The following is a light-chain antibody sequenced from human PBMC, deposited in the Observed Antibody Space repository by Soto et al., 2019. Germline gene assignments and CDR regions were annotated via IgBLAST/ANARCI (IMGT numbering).Light chain of an antibody. Sequence: DIQMTQSPCSVSASVGDRVTITCRASQTISTWMAWYQQKPGKAPKLLVYDASTLQSGVASRFSGSGSGTEFTLIISGLQPDDSATYYCQQYTNTNNPWMFGQGTKVDI. CDR1: QTISTW. J-gene: IGKJ1*01. CDR3: QQYTNTNNPWM. CDR2: DAS. V-gene: IGKV1-5*01.